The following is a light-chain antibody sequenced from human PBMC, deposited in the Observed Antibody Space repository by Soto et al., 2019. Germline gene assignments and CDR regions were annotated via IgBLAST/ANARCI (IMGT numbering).Light chain of an antibody. V-gene: IGLV4-69*01. Sequence: QSVLTQSPSASASLGASGKLTGTLSSGHSSYAIAWHQQQPEKGPRYLMKLNSDGTHSKGDGIPDRFSGSSSGAERYLTISRLQSEDEADYYCQTWGTGIYVFGGGTQLTVL. J-gene: IGLJ7*01. CDR2: LNSDGTH. CDR3: QTWGTGIYV. CDR1: SGHSSYA.